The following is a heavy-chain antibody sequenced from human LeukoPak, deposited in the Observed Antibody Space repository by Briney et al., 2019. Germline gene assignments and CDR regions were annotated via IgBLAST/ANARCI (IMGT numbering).Heavy chain of an antibody. V-gene: IGHV4-4*02. D-gene: IGHD1-26*01. Sequence: SETLSLTCALSTVSGSSGNFWSWVRQPPGEGLEWIGEVHKSGRTNYNPSLKTRVTISIDASKNQLSLELTSVTAADTAVYYCARELLGAPTPGAYWGQGTRATVSS. J-gene: IGHJ4*02. CDR1: TVSGSSGNF. CDR2: VHKSGRT. CDR3: ARELLGAPTPGAY.